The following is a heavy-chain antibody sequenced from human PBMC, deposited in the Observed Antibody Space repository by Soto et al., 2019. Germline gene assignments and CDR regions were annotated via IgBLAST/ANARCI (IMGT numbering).Heavy chain of an antibody. D-gene: IGHD5-12*01. CDR2: IHHSGST. CDR1: GYPISSGYY. CDR3: ARSSGYVPGGY. J-gene: IGHJ4*02. V-gene: IGHV4-38-2*01. Sequence: SETLSLTCAVSGYPISSGYYWGWIRQPPGKGLEWIGIIHHSGSTYYNPSLRSRITISVDTSKNQFSLKMPPVTAADTAVYYCARSSGYVPGGYWGQGILVTVSS.